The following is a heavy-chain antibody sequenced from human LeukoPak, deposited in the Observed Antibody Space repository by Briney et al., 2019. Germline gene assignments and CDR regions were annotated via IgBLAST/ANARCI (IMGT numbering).Heavy chain of an antibody. CDR1: GFTVSSNY. CDR2: NSGGST. J-gene: IGHJ4*02. V-gene: IGHV3-53*01. D-gene: IGHD4-17*01. Sequence: GGSLRLSCAASGFTVSSNYMSWVRQAPGKGLEWVSLNSGGSTYYADSVKGRFTISRDNSKNTLYLQMNSLRADDTAVYYCARDSRVTYGDYPTDYWGQGTLVTVSS. CDR3: ARDSRVTYGDYPTDY.